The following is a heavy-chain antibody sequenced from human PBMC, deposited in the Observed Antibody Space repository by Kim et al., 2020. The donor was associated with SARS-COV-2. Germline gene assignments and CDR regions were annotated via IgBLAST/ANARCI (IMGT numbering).Heavy chain of an antibody. CDR2: IYYSGST. CDR3: ARVTGPRFSINFDY. J-gene: IGHJ4*02. Sequence: SETLSLTCTVSGGSLSDGGHYWNWFRQHPGKGLEWIGYIYYSGSTYYNPSLKSRVTISVDTSKNQFSLKLNSVTAADTAVYYCARVTGPRFSINFDYWGQGTLVTVSS. V-gene: IGHV4-31*03. D-gene: IGHD2-8*02. CDR1: GGSLSDGGHY.